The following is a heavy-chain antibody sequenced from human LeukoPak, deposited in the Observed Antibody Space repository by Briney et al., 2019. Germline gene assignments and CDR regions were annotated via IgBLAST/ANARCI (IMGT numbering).Heavy chain of an antibody. CDR3: ARDSGFSGTQRGEY. Sequence: GRSLRLSCAASGFTFSSYAIHWVRQAPGKGLEWVAVISYDGSNKYYADSVKGRFTISRDNSQNTLYLQMNSLRAEDTAVYYCARDSGFSGTQRGEYWGQGTLVTVSS. J-gene: IGHJ4*02. CDR1: GFTFSSYA. CDR2: ISYDGSNK. V-gene: IGHV3-30*04. D-gene: IGHD3/OR15-3a*01.